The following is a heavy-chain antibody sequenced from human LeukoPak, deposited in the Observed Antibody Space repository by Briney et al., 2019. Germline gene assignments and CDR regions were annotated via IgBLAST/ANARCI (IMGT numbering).Heavy chain of an antibody. Sequence: PGGSLRLSCAASGFTFSSYGMSWVRQAPGRGLEWVSAISGSGGSTYYADSVKGRFTISRDNSKNTLYLQMNSLRAEDTAVYYCAKEAHSSGWSYYYYYMDVWGKGTTVTVSS. CDR3: AKEAHSSGWSYYYYYMDV. CDR1: GFTFSSYG. D-gene: IGHD6-19*01. V-gene: IGHV3-23*01. J-gene: IGHJ6*03. CDR2: ISGSGGST.